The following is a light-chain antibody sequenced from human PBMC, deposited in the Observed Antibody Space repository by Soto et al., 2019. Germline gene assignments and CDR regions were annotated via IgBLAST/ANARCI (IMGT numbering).Light chain of an antibody. CDR3: QHLNTFPMS. Sequence: IQLTQSPSSLSASVGHRVTITCRASQGISSFLAWYQQKPWKAPKLLIYGASTLQNGVPSRLSGSGSGTDFTLTIGSLRPEDFATYYCQHLNTFPMSFGPGTKVDIK. CDR1: QGISSF. V-gene: IGKV1-9*01. CDR2: GAS. J-gene: IGKJ3*01.